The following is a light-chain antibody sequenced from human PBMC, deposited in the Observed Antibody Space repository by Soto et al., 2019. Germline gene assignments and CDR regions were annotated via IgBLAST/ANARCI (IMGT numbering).Light chain of an antibody. CDR3: QQRSNWPLT. CDR1: QNVNSDY. Sequence: EIVLTQSPGTLSLFPGERATLSCRATQNVNSDYLAWYQQKPGQAPRLLIYIASRRATGIPDRFSGSGSGTDFTLTINRLEPEDFAVYYCQQRSNWPLTFGGGTKVEIK. CDR2: IAS. V-gene: IGKV3D-20*02. J-gene: IGKJ4*01.